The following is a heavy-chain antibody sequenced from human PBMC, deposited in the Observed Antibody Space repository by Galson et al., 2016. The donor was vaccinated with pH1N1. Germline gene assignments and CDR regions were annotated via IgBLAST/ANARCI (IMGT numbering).Heavy chain of an antibody. CDR1: GFSVSNTY. V-gene: IGHV3-53*01. D-gene: IGHD6-19*01. CDR3: ARERSSGWEFYFDQ. Sequence: SLRLSCAPFGFSVSNTYMAWVRQAPGKGLDWVSLIYSGGTTYYADSVKGRFTISRDISKNTPYLQMNNLRAEDTAVYYCARERSSGWEFYFDQWGQGTLVTVSS. J-gene: IGHJ4*02. CDR2: IYSGGTT.